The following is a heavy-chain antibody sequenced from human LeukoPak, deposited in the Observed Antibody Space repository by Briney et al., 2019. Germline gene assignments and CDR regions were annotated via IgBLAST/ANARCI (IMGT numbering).Heavy chain of an antibody. CDR3: ARGPPNWGFDY. V-gene: IGHV1-8*01. CDR1: GYTFTSYD. CDR2: MSPNSGNT. D-gene: IGHD7-27*01. J-gene: IGHJ4*02. Sequence: ASVKVSCKASGYTFTSYDINWVRQATGQGLEWMGWMSPNSGNTGFAQKFQGRVTMTRNTSISTAYMQLSSLRSEDTAVYYCARGPPNWGFDYWGQGTLVTVSS.